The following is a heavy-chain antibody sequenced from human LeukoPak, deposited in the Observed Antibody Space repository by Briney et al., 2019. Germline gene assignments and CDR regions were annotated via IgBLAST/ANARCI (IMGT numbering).Heavy chain of an antibody. J-gene: IGHJ5*02. CDR3: ARHLRETTTGLDP. D-gene: IGHD1-1*01. CDR2: IYHSGST. V-gene: IGHV4-38-2*01. Sequence: SETLSLTCAVSGYSISSGYYWGWIRQPPGKGLEWIGSIYHSGSTYYNPSLESRVTISIDTSKNQFSLKLNSVTAADTAVYYCARHLRETTTGLDPWGQGTLVTVSS. CDR1: GYSISSGYY.